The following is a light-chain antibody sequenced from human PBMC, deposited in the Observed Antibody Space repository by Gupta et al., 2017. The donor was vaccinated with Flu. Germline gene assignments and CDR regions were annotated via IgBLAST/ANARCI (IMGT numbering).Light chain of an antibody. Sequence: DVQITQSPSSLFASVGDRVIITCRASQSISSYLNWYQQKPGKAPRLLIYAASSLQSGVPSRFSGSGSGTDFTLTISSLQPEDFATYYCQQSYSTLLTFGGGTKVEIK. CDR2: AAS. CDR3: QQSYSTLLT. J-gene: IGKJ4*01. V-gene: IGKV1-39*01. CDR1: QSISSY.